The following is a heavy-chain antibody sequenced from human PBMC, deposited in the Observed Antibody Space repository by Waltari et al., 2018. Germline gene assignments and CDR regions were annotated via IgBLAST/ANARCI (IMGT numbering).Heavy chain of an antibody. CDR3: DSQDFPLGDQH. J-gene: IGHJ1*01. D-gene: IGHD6-19*01. V-gene: IGHV3-7*01. CDR1: GFTFSSYW. CDR2: IVQYGSGK. Sequence: EVQLVESGGGLVQPGGSLRLSCAASGFTFSSYWMSWVRQAPGKGLEWVANIVQYGSGKYYLVFKDTATTEIYTLSLHDALPISNRKQWYQRRVHGGDSQDFPLGDQH.